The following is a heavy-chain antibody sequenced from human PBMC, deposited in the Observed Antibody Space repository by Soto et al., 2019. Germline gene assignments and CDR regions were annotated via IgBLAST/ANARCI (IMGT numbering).Heavy chain of an antibody. J-gene: IGHJ4*02. CDR3: ASGSAAAGTPD. Sequence: SETLSLTCAVSGGSISSGGYSWSWIRQPPGKGLEWIGYIYHSGSTYYNPSLKSRVTISVDRSKNQFSLKLSSVTAADTAAYYCASGSAAAGTPDWGQGTLVTVSS. D-gene: IGHD6-13*01. CDR2: IYHSGST. V-gene: IGHV4-30-2*01. CDR1: GGSISSGGYS.